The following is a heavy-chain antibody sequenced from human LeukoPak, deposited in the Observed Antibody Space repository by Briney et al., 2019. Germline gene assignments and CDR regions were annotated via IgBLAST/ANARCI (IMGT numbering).Heavy chain of an antibody. J-gene: IGHJ4*02. CDR2: IYTSGST. Sequence: SETLSLTCTVSGGSISSYYWSWIRQPPGKGLEWIGYIYTSGSTNYNPSLKSRVTISVDTSNNQFSLKLSSVTAADTAVYYCARRLYYDSSGPLFDYWGQGTLVTVSS. CDR1: GGSISSYY. V-gene: IGHV4-4*09. CDR3: ARRLYYDSSGPLFDY. D-gene: IGHD3-22*01.